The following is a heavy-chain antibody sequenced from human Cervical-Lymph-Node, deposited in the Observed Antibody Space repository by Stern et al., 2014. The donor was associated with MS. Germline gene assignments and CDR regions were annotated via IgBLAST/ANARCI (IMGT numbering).Heavy chain of an antibody. J-gene: IGHJ4*02. Sequence: EVQLVESGGGLVQPGGSLRLSCVASGFSIRNYWMHWVRQGPGKGLEWVARINRDGTSTNHADSVRGRFTISRDNARNTLYLQMSSLRAEDAAVYYCSKDTYGPEDYWGRGTSVTVSS. CDR3: SKDTYGPEDY. CDR2: INRDGTST. CDR1: GFSIRNYW. D-gene: IGHD3-10*01. V-gene: IGHV3-74*02.